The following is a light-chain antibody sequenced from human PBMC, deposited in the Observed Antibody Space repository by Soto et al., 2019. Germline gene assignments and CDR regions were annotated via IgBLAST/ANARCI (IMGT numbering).Light chain of an antibody. CDR2: EAT. V-gene: IGLV2-23*01. CDR1: SSDVGTYDL. CDR3: CSFAGSNSGV. J-gene: IGLJ3*02. Sequence: QSALTQPASVSGSPGQSITLSCTGTSSDVGTYDLVSWYQHHPGAAPKLIIYEATRRPSGLSNRFSGSKSGNTASLTISGRQAEDEADYYCCSFAGSNSGVFGGGTKLTVL.